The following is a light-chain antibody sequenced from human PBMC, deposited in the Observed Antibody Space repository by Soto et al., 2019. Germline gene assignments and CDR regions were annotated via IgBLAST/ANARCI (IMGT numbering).Light chain of an antibody. V-gene: IGKV1-5*03. CDR1: QSISSW. CDR3: QQYNSYSWT. J-gene: IGKJ1*01. Sequence: DIQMTQSPSTLSASVGDRVTITCRASQSISSWLAWYQQKPGKAPKLLIYKASSLESGVPSRFSGSGSGTDFTLTISSLQHDDFATYYCQQYNSYSWTFGQGTKVEIK. CDR2: KAS.